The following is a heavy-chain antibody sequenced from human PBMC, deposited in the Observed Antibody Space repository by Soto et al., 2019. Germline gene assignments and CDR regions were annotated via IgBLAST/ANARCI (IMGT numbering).Heavy chain of an antibody. Sequence: QVQLVESGGGVVQPGRSLRLSCAASGFTFSRYGMHWVRQAPGKGLEWVAVILDDGSDQNYADSVKGRFTISRDNSKNSLYLQMNSLRAEDTAVYYCVRDDDYGDNAFDYWGQGTLVTVSS. V-gene: IGHV3-33*01. CDR2: ILDDGSDQ. D-gene: IGHD4-17*01. CDR3: VRDDDYGDNAFDY. J-gene: IGHJ4*02. CDR1: GFTFSRYG.